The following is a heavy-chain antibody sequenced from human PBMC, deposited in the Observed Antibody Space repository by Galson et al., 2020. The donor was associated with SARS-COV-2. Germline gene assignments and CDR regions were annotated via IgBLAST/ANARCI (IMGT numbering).Heavy chain of an antibody. CDR1: GGSISSSSYY. CDR3: ARQSGRLVAGEWLGHFDY. J-gene: IGHJ4*02. CDR2: IYYSGST. Sequence: ETSETLSLTCTVSGGSISSSSYYWGWIRQPPGKGLEWIGSIYYSGSTYYNPSLKSRVTISVDTSKNQFSLKLSSVTAADTAVYYCARQSGRLVAGEWLGHFDYWCQGTLVTVSS. D-gene: IGHD6-19*01. V-gene: IGHV4-39*01.